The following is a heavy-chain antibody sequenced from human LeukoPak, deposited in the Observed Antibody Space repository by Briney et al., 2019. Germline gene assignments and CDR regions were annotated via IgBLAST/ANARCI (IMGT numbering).Heavy chain of an antibody. CDR2: ISGSGGST. J-gene: IGHJ6*02. CDR3: ARQGGTRPEDYYYYYGMDV. V-gene: IGHV3-23*01. CDR1: GFTFSSYA. Sequence: GGSLRLSCAASGFTFSSYAMSWVRQAPGKGLEWVSAISGSGGSTYYADSVKGRFTISRDNSKNTLYLQMNSLRAEDTAVYYCARQGGTRPEDYYYYYGMDVWGQGTTVTVSS. D-gene: IGHD1-26*01.